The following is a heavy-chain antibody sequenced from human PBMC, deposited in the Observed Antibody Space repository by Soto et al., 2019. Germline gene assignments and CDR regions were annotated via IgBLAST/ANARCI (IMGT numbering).Heavy chain of an antibody. V-gene: IGHV3-23*01. CDR2: ISGSGGST. Sequence: GGSLRLSCAASGFTFSSYAMSWVRQAPGKGLEWVSAISGSGGSTYYADSVKGRFTISRDNSKNTLYLQMNSLRAEDTAVYYCAKAGLRFLEWLTRDNWFDPWGQGTLVTVSS. CDR1: GFTFSSYA. J-gene: IGHJ5*02. CDR3: AKAGLRFLEWLTRDNWFDP. D-gene: IGHD3-3*01.